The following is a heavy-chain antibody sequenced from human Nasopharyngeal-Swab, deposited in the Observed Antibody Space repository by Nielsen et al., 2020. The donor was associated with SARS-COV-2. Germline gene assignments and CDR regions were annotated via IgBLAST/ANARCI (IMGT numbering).Heavy chain of an antibody. D-gene: IGHD6-13*01. Sequence: GGSLRLSCAASGFTFSSYAMHWVRKAPGKGLEWVAVISYDGSNKYYADSVKGRFTISRDNSKNTLYLQMNSLRAEDTAVYYCARDGYSSSTPRTYYFDYWGQGTLVTVSS. V-gene: IGHV3-30-3*01. J-gene: IGHJ4*02. CDR2: ISYDGSNK. CDR3: ARDGYSSSTPRTYYFDY. CDR1: GFTFSSYA.